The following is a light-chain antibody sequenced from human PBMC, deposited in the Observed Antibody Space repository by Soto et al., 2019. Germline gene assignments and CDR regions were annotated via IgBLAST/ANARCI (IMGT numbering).Light chain of an antibody. CDR2: DDI. Sequence: SYELTQSPSMSVAPGQTASVTRGGDIIGRNSVHWYQQKPGQAPVLVVYDDIERPSGIPERFSGSNSGNTATLSITRVEAGDEADYYCQVWDSSNVHPIFGGGTQLTVL. CDR1: IIGRNS. CDR3: QVWDSSNVHPI. V-gene: IGLV3-21*02. J-gene: IGLJ2*01.